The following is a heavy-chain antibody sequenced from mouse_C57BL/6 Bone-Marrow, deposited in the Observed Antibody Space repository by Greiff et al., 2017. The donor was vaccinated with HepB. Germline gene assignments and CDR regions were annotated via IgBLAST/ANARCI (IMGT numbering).Heavy chain of an antibody. V-gene: IGHV5-12*01. CDR3: ARRGNSWFAY. J-gene: IGHJ3*01. D-gene: IGHD2-1*01. CDR2: ISTGGGST. Sequence: DVKLQESGGGLVQPGGSLKLSCAASGFTFSDYYMYWVRQTPEKRLEWVAYISTGGGSTYYPDTVKGRFTISRDNAKNTRYLQMSRLKSEDAAKYYGARRGNSWFAYWGQGTLVTVSA. CDR1: GFTFSDYY.